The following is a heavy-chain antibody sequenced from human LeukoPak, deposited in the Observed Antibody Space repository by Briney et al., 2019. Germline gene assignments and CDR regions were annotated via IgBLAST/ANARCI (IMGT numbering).Heavy chain of an antibody. D-gene: IGHD3-9*01. CDR3: ARGGDILTEGGGYDY. V-gene: IGHV1-69*13. Sequence: ASVKVSCKASGGTFISYAISWVRQAPGQGLEWMGGIIPIFGTANYAQKFQGRVTITADESTSTAYMELSSLRSEGTAVYYCARGGDILTEGGGYDYWGQGTLVTVSS. CDR1: GGTFISYA. J-gene: IGHJ4*02. CDR2: IIPIFGTA.